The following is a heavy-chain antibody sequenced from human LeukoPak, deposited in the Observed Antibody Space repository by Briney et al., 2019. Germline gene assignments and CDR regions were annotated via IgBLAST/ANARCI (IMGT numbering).Heavy chain of an antibody. CDR1: GFTFSSYE. J-gene: IGHJ4*02. V-gene: IGHV3-48*03. CDR2: ISSSGSTI. D-gene: IGHD1-20*01. CDR3: ATFGFNWNLGY. Sequence: GGSLRLSCAASGFTFSSYEMNWVRQAPGKGLEWVSYISSSGSTIYYADSVKGRFTISRDNAKNSLYLQMNSLRAEDTAVYYCATFGFNWNLGYWGQGTLVTVSS.